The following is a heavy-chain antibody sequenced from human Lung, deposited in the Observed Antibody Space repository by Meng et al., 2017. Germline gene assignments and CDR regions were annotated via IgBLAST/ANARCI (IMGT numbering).Heavy chain of an antibody. CDR3: ARDSGEGISLLRGAAASYWFDP. D-gene: IGHD3-10*01. V-gene: IGHV1-3*01. J-gene: IGHJ5*02. CDR2: INAGNGNT. Sequence: QVQLVQSGAEVKKPGASLKAACKASGYTFTSYAMFWVRQAHGQRLELMGWINAGNGNTKYSQKFQGRVTITRDTSARTAYMELSSLRSEDTAVYYCARDSGEGISLLRGAAASYWFDPWGQGTLVTVSS. CDR1: GYTFTSYA.